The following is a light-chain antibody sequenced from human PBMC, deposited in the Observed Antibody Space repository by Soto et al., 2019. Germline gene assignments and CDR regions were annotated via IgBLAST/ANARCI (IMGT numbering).Light chain of an antibody. Sequence: EIVWTQSPATLSLSPGERATLSCRASQSVSSGYLAWYQQKPGQAPRLLIYGASSRATGIPDRVSGSGSGPDFTLTISRLESEDFAVCYCQQYGSSPPFGGGTKVEIK. CDR2: GAS. V-gene: IGKV3-20*01. CDR1: QSVSSGY. CDR3: QQYGSSPP. J-gene: IGKJ4*01.